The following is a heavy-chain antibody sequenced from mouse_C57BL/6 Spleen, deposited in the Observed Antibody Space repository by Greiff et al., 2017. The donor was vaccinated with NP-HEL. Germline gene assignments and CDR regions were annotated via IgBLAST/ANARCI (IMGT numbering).Heavy chain of an antibody. CDR2: INPNNGGT. CDR1: GYTFTDYN. V-gene: IGHV1-22*01. D-gene: IGHD1-1*01. Sequence: VQLQQSGPELVKPGASVKMSCKASGYTFTDYNMHWVKQSHGKSLEWIGYINPNNGGTSYNQKFKGKATLTVNKSSSTAYMELRSLTSEDSAVYYCAREHYYGSSYGYWGQGTTLTVSS. CDR3: AREHYYGSSYGY. J-gene: IGHJ2*01.